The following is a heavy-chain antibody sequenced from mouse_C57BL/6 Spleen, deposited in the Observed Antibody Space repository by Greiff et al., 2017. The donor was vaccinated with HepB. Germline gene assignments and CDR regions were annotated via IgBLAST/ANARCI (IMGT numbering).Heavy chain of an antibody. V-gene: IGHV1-72*01. Sequence: VQLQESGAELVKPGASVKLSCKASGYTFTSYWMHWVKQRPGRGLGWIGRIDPNSGGTKYNEKFKSKATLTVDKPSSTAYMQLSSLTSEDSAVYYCARSVYDGYYYGYWGQGTTLTVSS. D-gene: IGHD2-3*01. CDR3: ARSVYDGYYYGY. CDR2: IDPNSGGT. J-gene: IGHJ2*01. CDR1: GYTFTSYW.